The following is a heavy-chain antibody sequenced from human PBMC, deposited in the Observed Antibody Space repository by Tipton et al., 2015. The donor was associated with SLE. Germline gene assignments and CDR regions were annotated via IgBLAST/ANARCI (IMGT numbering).Heavy chain of an antibody. CDR2: ISYDGSNK. Sequence: SLRLSCAASGFTFSSYAMHWVRQAPGKGLEWVAVISYDGSNKYYADSVKGRFTISRDNSKNTLYLQMNSLRAEDTAVYYCSASLLPPYGMDVWGQGTTVTVSS. V-gene: IGHV3-30*04. CDR3: SASLLPPYGMDV. D-gene: IGHD2-15*01. J-gene: IGHJ6*02. CDR1: GFTFSSYA.